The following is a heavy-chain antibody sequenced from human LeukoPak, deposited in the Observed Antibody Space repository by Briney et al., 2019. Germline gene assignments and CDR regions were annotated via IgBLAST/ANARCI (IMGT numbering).Heavy chain of an antibody. Sequence: GESLKISCKGSGYSFPTYWIGWVRQMPGKGLEWMGIIYPGDSATTYSPSFQGQVTISADKSISTAYLQWSSLKASDTAMYYCASGGLPSYSDYRGQGTLVTVSS. CDR2: IYPGDSAT. V-gene: IGHV5-51*01. J-gene: IGHJ4*02. CDR3: ASGGLPSYSDY. CDR1: GYSFPTYW. D-gene: IGHD3-10*01.